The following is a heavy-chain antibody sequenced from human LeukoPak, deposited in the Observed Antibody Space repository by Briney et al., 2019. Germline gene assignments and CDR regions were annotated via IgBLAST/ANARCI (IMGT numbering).Heavy chain of an antibody. CDR1: GFTFSSYW. D-gene: IGHD4-23*01. CDR2: IASDGSCT. CDR3: ARGRPHGNDY. J-gene: IGHJ4*02. V-gene: IGHV3-74*01. Sequence: GGSLRLSCAASGFTFSSYWMNWVRQAPGKGLVWVSRIASDGSCTTYADSVKGRFSISRDNAKNTLYLQMNSLRVEDTAVYYCARGRPHGNDYWGQGTLVTVSS.